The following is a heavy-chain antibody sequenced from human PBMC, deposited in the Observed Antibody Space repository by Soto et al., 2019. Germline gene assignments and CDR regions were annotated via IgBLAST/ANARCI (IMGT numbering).Heavy chain of an antibody. Sequence: GGSLRLSCAASGFTFSSYAMHWVRQAPGKGLEWVAVISYDGSNKYYADSVKGRFTISRDNSKNTLYLQMNSLRAEDTAVYYCARESEALDYWGQGTLVTVSS. CDR2: ISYDGSNK. CDR3: ARESEALDY. CDR1: GFTFSSYA. V-gene: IGHV3-30-3*01. J-gene: IGHJ4*02.